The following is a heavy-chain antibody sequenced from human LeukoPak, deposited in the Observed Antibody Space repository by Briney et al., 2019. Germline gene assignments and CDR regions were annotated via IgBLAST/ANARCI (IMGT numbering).Heavy chain of an antibody. CDR2: IYYSGST. CDR3: ARGGYDSSGYYNDFDY. D-gene: IGHD3-22*01. Sequence: PSQTLSLTCTVSGGSISSGGYYWSWIRQPPGKGLEWIGYIYYSGSTNYNPSLKSRVTISVDTSKNQFSLKLSSVTAADTAVYYCARGGYDSSGYYNDFDYWGQGTLVTVSS. CDR1: GGSISSGGYY. V-gene: IGHV4-61*08. J-gene: IGHJ4*02.